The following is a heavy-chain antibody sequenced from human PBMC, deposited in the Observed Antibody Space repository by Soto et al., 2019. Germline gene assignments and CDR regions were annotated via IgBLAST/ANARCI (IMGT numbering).Heavy chain of an antibody. D-gene: IGHD3-22*01. Sequence: SETLSLTCAVYGGSLSGYYWSWIRQPPGKGLEWIGEINHSGSTNYNPSLKSRVTISVDTSKNQFSLKLSSVTAADTAVYYCARGASGYYDSTGYYSHSYFDYWGQGTLVTVSS. CDR1: GGSLSGYY. CDR3: ARGASGYYDSTGYYSHSYFDY. J-gene: IGHJ4*02. CDR2: INHSGST. V-gene: IGHV4-34*01.